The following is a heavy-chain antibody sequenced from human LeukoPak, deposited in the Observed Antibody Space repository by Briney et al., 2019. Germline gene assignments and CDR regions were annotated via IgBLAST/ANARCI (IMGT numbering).Heavy chain of an antibody. J-gene: IGHJ4*02. V-gene: IGHV1-2*02. D-gene: IGHD2-21*02. CDR2: VNANSSDT. CDR3: ARDDHGAVVTGPFDY. CDR1: GYIFTAYY. Sequence: ASVKVSCQASGYIFTAYYIHWVRQAPGQGLEWMGWVNANSSDTNYAQKFQGRVTMTSDTSISTAYMELSRLRSDDTAVYYCARDDHGAVVTGPFDYWGQRTLVTVSS.